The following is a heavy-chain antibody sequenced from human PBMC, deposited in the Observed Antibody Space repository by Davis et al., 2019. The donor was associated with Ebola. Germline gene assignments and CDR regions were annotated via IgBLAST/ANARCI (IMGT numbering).Heavy chain of an antibody. J-gene: IGHJ6*03. CDR1: GYTFTDYY. Sequence: ASVKVSCKASGYTFTDYYMHWVRQAPGQGLEWMGWINPNSGGTNYAQKFQGRVTMTRDTSISTAHMEVSRLTSDDTAVYYCARSLATRGANNYYYYMDVWGKGTTVTVSS. V-gene: IGHV1-2*02. CDR3: ARSLATRGANNYYYYMDV. CDR2: INPNSGGT. D-gene: IGHD5-24*01.